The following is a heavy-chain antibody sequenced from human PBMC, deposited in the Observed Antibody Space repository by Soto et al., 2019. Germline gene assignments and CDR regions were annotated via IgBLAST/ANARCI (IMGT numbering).Heavy chain of an antibody. CDR2: TIPIFGTA. V-gene: IGHV1-69*13. Sequence: ASVKVSCKASGGTFSSYAISWVRQAPGQGLEWMGGTIPIFGTANYAQKFQGRVTITADESTSTAYMELSSLRSEDTAVYYCARGGITMVRGVIIISFFDYWGQGTLVTVSS. D-gene: IGHD3-10*01. J-gene: IGHJ4*02. CDR3: ARGGITMVRGVIIISFFDY. CDR1: GGTFSSYA.